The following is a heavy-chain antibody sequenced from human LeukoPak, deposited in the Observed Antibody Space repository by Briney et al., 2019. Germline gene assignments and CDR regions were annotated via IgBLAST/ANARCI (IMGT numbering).Heavy chain of an antibody. CDR1: GFTFSSYG. J-gene: IGHJ4*02. V-gene: IGHV3-23*01. CDR3: AKDRLSGSYPYFDY. CDR2: ISGSGGST. D-gene: IGHD3-10*01. Sequence: HPGGSLRLSCAASGFTFSSYGMSWVRQAPGKGLEWVSAISGSGGSTYYADSVKGRFTISRDNSKNTLYLQMNSLRAEDTAVYYCAKDRLSGSYPYFDYWGQGTLVTVSS.